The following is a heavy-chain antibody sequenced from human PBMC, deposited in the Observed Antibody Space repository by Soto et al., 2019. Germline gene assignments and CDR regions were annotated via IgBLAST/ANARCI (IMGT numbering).Heavy chain of an antibody. CDR2: ISSSNTI. V-gene: IGHV3-48*01. Sequence: PGGSLRLSCAASGFTFSTYSMNWVRQAPGKGLEWISYISSSNTIYYADSVKGRFTISRDNAKNSLYLQMNSLRAEDTAVYYCALRAGPLGGQGTLVTVSS. CDR1: GFTFSTYS. D-gene: IGHD6-13*01. CDR3: ALRAGPL. J-gene: IGHJ4*02.